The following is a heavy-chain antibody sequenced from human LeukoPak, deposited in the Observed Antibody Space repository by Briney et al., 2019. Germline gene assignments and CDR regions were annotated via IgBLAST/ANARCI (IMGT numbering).Heavy chain of an antibody. D-gene: IGHD5-24*01. J-gene: IGHJ4*02. CDR1: GLTFSSYA. CDR3: AKDLGGGYNYGDY. V-gene: IGHV3-30-3*02. CDR2: ASFDGGKK. Sequence: GGSLRLSCAASGLTFSSYAMHWVRQAPGKGLEWAAAASFDGGKKYYVDSVKGRFTISRDISENTVYLQMNSLGTEDTAVYYCAKDLGGGYNYGDYWGQGTLVTVSS.